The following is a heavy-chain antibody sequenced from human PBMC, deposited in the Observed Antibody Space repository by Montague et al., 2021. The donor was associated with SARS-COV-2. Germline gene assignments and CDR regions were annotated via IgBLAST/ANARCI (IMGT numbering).Heavy chain of an antibody. CDR2: INHSRST. V-gene: IGHV4-34*01. CDR3: ARGAPGY. CDR1: GGSFSGYW. Sequence: SETLSLTCAVYGGSFSGYWWTWICQSPGKGLEWIGGINHSRSTKTNPSPKIRVTISLDTSKNKFPLSLTFVSAADQAVYYCARGAPGYWGQGTLVTVSS. J-gene: IGHJ4*02.